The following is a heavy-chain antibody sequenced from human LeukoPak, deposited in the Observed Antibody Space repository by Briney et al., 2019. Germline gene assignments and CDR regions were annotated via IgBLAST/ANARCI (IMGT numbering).Heavy chain of an antibody. V-gene: IGHV4-61*02. CDR3: ASGAAAPLYYFDY. CDR2: IHPSGST. CDR1: GGSIDTTSYY. D-gene: IGHD6-13*01. J-gene: IGHJ4*02. Sequence: SQTLSLTCTVSGGSIDTTSYYWSWIRQPVGQGLEWIGRIHPSGSTNYNPSLKSRLTLSVDKSKNQFSLNLTSVTAADTAIYYCASGAAAPLYYFDYWGQGSLVTVSS.